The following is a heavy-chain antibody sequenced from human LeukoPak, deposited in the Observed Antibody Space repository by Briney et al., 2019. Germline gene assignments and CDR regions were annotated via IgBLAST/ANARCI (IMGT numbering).Heavy chain of an antibody. CDR2: IYSGGST. D-gene: IGHD5-12*01. Sequence: PGGSLRLSCAVSGFTVSRNCMSWVRQAPGKGLEWVSVIYSGGSTDYADSVKGRFTISRDNSKNTVYLQMNSLRPEDTAMYYCAREGGYVFDYWGQGTLVTVSS. CDR1: GFTVSRNC. CDR3: AREGGYVFDY. V-gene: IGHV3-53*01. J-gene: IGHJ4*02.